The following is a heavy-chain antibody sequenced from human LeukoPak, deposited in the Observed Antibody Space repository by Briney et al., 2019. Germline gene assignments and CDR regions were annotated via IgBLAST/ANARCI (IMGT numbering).Heavy chain of an antibody. J-gene: IGHJ5*02. CDR3: ARVNMIVRFGELLSWFDP. D-gene: IGHD3-10*01. CDR2: INPNSGGT. CDR1: GYTFTGYY. Sequence: ASVKVSCKASGYTFTGYYMHWVRQAPGQGLEWMGWINPNSGGTNYAQKFQGRVTMTRDTSISTAYMELSRLRSDDTAVYYCARVNMIVRFGELLSWFDPWGQGTLVTVSS. V-gene: IGHV1-2*02.